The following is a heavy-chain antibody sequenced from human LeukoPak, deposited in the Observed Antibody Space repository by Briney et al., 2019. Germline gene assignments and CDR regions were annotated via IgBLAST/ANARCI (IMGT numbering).Heavy chain of an antibody. D-gene: IGHD5-18*01. CDR1: GFTFSSYS. Sequence: GGSLRLSCAASGFTFSSYSMNWVRQAPGKGLEWVSSISSSSSYIYYADSVKGRFTISRDNAKSSLYLQMNSLRAEDTAVYYCARDLSGGYSYGYYFDYWGQGTLVTVSS. V-gene: IGHV3-21*01. J-gene: IGHJ4*02. CDR2: ISSSSSYI. CDR3: ARDLSGGYSYGYYFDY.